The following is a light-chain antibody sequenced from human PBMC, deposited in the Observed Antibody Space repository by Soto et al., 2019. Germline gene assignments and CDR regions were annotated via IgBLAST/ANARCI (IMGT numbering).Light chain of an antibody. CDR1: SYNIENNY. CDR3: GTWDTSLSAVV. V-gene: IGLV1-51*02. J-gene: IGLJ2*01. CDR2: ENN. Sequence: QSALTQPPSVSAAPGQKVTISCSGSSYNIENNYVSWYQQLPGTAPKLLIYENNKRPSGIPDRFSGSKSGSSATLGITGLQTGDEADYFCGTWDTSLSAVVFGGGTQLTVL.